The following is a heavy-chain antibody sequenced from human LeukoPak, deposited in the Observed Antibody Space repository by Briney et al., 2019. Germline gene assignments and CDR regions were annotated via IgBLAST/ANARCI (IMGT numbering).Heavy chain of an antibody. D-gene: IGHD4-23*01. CDR1: GYSISSGYY. Sequence: SETLSLTCAVSGYSISSGYYWGWIRQPPGKGLEWIGSIYHSGSTYYNPSLESRVTISVDTSKNQFSLKLSSVTAADTAVYYCARPVTVVTPDWYFDLWGRGTLVTVSS. CDR2: IYHSGST. V-gene: IGHV4-38-2*01. J-gene: IGHJ2*01. CDR3: ARPVTVVTPDWYFDL.